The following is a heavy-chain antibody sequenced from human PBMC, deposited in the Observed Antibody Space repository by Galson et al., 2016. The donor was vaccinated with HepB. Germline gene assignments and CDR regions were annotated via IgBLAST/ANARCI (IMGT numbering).Heavy chain of an antibody. CDR1: GGTFSSGFA. CDR3: ARGSWFDP. J-gene: IGHJ5*02. D-gene: IGHD3-10*01. V-gene: IGHV1-69*13. CDR2: IIPISGTA. Sequence: SVKVSCKASGGTFSSGFAISWVRQAPGQGLEWMGGIIPISGTANYAQRFQGRITVTADEYTSTAYMELSSLRSEDTAVYYCARGSWFDPWGPGTLVAVSS.